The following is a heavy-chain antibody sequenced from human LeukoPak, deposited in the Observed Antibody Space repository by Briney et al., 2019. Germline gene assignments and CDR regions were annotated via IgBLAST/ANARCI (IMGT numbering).Heavy chain of an antibody. Sequence: RASVKVSCKASGYTFTSYTMNWVRQAPGRGLEWMGWINTNTGNPTYAQGFTGRFVFSLETSVSTAYLQISSLNAEDTAVYYCARGYTKDMTSVTHFDYWGQGTLVTVSS. CDR3: ARGYTKDMTSVTHFDY. D-gene: IGHD4-17*01. V-gene: IGHV7-4-1*02. CDR1: GYTFTSYT. CDR2: INTNTGNP. J-gene: IGHJ4*02.